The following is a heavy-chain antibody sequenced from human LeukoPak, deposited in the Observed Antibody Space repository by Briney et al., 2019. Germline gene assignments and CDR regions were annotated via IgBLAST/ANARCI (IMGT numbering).Heavy chain of an antibody. Sequence: GGSLRLSCAASGFTVSSNYMSWVRQAPGKGLEWVSVIYSGGSTYYADSVKGRFTISRDNSKNTLYLQMNSLRAEDTAVYYCARDEGPWQDAFDIWGQGTMVTVSS. J-gene: IGHJ3*02. V-gene: IGHV3-53*01. CDR2: IYSGGST. CDR3: ARDEGPWQDAFDI. CDR1: GFTVSSNY.